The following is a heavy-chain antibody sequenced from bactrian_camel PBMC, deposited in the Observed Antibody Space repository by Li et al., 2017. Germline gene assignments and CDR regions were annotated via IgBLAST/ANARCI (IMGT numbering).Heavy chain of an antibody. J-gene: IGHJ6*01. Sequence: VQLVESGGGSVQAGGSLRLACEASVNVSKYYMAWFRQAPGKEREGVASIDKFGSPTYTYSVMGRFTISKDNVKNTLYLQMDNLKPEDTAMYYCAARLACYEDDYRRSDTFGYWGQGTQVTV. V-gene: IGHV3S53*01. CDR1: VNVSKYY. CDR2: IDKFGSP. CDR3: AARLACYEDDYRRSDTFGY. D-gene: IGHD4*01.